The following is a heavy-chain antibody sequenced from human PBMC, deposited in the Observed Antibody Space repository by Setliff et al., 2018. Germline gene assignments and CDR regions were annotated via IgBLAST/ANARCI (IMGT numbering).Heavy chain of an antibody. J-gene: IGHJ4*02. CDR1: GFTFKTYS. CDR2: IAPYNGNT. Sequence: ASVKVSCKASGFTFKTYSFSWIRQAPGQGLEWLGWIAPYNGNTDYAQKFQGRVTMTTDTSTNTAHMELRSLTSADTAIYYCTRGPGPWVVVAMPFDCWGQGTLVTVSS. CDR3: TRGPGPWVVVAMPFDC. D-gene: IGHD5-12*01. V-gene: IGHV1-18*01.